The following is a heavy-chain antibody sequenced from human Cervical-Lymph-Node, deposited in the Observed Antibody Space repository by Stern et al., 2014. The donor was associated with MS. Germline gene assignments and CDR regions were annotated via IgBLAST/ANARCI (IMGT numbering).Heavy chain of an antibody. D-gene: IGHD1-14*01. V-gene: IGHV5-51*01. CDR1: GYKFSIYW. CDR2: IYPGDSET. CDR3: ARQTTAWASDV. J-gene: IGHJ4*02. Sequence: VQLVQSGAELIRPGESLKISCKGSGYKFSIYWIAWVRQMPGKGLEWVWIIYPGDSETRYSPSFQGQVTMSADKSTSTAYLQWSSLNASDTAMYFCARQTTAWASDVWGQGTLVTVSS.